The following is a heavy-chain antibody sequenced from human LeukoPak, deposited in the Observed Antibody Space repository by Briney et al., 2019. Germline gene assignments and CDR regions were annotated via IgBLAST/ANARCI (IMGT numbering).Heavy chain of an antibody. V-gene: IGHV3-23*01. D-gene: IGHD3-22*01. CDR3: AKDPTYYYDSSGYSALD. J-gene: IGHJ4*02. CDR2: ISGSGGST. CDR1: GFTFSSYA. Sequence: QPGGSLRLSCAASGFTFSSYAMSWVRQAPGKGLEWVSAISGSGGSTYYAASVKGRFTTSRDNSTNTLYLQMNSLRAEDTAVYYCAKDPTYYYDSSGYSALDWGQGTLVTVSS.